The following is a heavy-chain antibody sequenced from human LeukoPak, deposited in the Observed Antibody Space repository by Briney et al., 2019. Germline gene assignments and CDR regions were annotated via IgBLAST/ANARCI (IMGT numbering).Heavy chain of an antibody. CDR2: IRSKAYGGAT. J-gene: IGHJ4*02. V-gene: IGHV3-49*03. Sequence: PGGFLRLSCTASGFTFGDYAMSWFRRAPWKGLEWVGFIRSKAYGGATEYAASVKGRFTISRDDSKSIAYLQMNSLKTEDTAVYYCTRESSWPPVSNYWGQGTLVTVSS. CDR1: GFTFGDYA. D-gene: IGHD6-13*01. CDR3: TRESSWPPVSNY.